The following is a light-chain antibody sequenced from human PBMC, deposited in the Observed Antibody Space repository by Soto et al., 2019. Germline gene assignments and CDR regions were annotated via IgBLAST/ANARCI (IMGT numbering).Light chain of an antibody. CDR2: DVS. J-gene: IGLJ1*01. CDR3: SSYTSSSTYV. V-gene: IGLV2-14*03. Sequence: QSVLIQPASVSGSPGQSITISCTGTSSDVGAYNYVSWYQHHPGKAPKLMIYDVSNRPSGVSYRFSGSKSDNTASLTISGLQAEDEADYYCSSYTSSSTYVFGTGTRSPS. CDR1: SSDVGAYNY.